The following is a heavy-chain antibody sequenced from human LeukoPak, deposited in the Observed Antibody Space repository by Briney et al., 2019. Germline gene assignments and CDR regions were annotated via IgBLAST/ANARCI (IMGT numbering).Heavy chain of an antibody. J-gene: IGHJ4*02. V-gene: IGHV4-59*08. CDR1: GGSISSYY. CDR3: ARHPYGSGSSPDY. Sequence: SETLSPTCTVSGGSISSYYWNWIRQSPGKGLEWIGYIYYSGSANYNPSLKSRATISLDTSKNQLSLKLSSVTAADTAVYYCARHPYGSGSSPDYWGQGTLVIVSS. CDR2: IYYSGSA. D-gene: IGHD3-10*01.